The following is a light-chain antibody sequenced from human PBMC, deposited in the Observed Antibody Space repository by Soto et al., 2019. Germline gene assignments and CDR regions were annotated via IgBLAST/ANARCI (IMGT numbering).Light chain of an antibody. V-gene: IGKV3-11*01. Sequence: EIVLTQSPATLSLSPGERATLSCMASQSVSSYLAWYQQKPGQAPRLLIYDASNRATGIPARFSGSGSGTDFTLTIRSLEPEDFAVYYCQQRSNWPPWTCGQGTKGDIK. CDR2: DAS. CDR3: QQRSNWPPWT. J-gene: IGKJ1*01. CDR1: QSVSSY.